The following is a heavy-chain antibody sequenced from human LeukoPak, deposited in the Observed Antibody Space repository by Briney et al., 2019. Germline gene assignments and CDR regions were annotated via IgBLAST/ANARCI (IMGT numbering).Heavy chain of an antibody. CDR1: GGSISSSSYY. Sequence: PSETLSLTCTVSGGSISSSSYYWGWIRQPPGKGLEWIGSIYYSGSTYYNPSLKSRVTISVDTSKNQFSLKLSSVTAADTAVYYCARHGVVVAAVGGFDPWGQGTLVAVSS. CDR2: IYYSGST. D-gene: IGHD2-15*01. V-gene: IGHV4-39*01. CDR3: ARHGVVVAAVGGFDP. J-gene: IGHJ5*02.